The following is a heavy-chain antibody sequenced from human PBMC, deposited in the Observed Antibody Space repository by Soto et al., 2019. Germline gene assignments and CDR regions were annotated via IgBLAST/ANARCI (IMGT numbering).Heavy chain of an antibody. CDR3: AKEAGGRPYSSSSFDH. J-gene: IGHJ4*02. Sequence: EVQVLESGGGLVQPGGSLRLSCAASGFTFSSYAMSWVRQAPGKGLEWVSSISGSGGSTYYADSVKGRFTISRDNSKNTLYLQRNSLRAEDTAVYYGAKEAGGRPYSSSSFDHWGQGTLVTVST. CDR1: GFTFSSYA. D-gene: IGHD6-6*01. CDR2: ISGSGGST. V-gene: IGHV3-23*01.